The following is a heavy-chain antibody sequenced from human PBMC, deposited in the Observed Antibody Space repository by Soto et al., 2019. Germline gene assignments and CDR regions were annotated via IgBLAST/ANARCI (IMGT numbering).Heavy chain of an antibody. Sequence: QVPLVQSGAEVRKPGASVTVSCRSSGDSFNDYYIHWVRQAPGQGFEWMGWINPNGGVTKYAQKFQGWVSMTRDTYIRTVYMQLRRLRSDDTAVYYCARESGGATATLDYYCCYMDVWGTGTTVTVSS. CDR3: ARESGGATATLDYYCCYMDV. V-gene: IGHV1-2*04. CDR1: GDSFNDYY. CDR2: INPNGGVT. J-gene: IGHJ6*03. D-gene: IGHD5-12*01.